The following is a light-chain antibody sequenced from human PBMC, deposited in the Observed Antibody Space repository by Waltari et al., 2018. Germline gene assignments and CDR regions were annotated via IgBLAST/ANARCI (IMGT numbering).Light chain of an antibody. CDR2: AAS. CDR1: QGIRND. V-gene: IGKV1-6*01. CDR3: QHSFETPYS. Sequence: AIQMTQSPSSLSASVGDRVTITCRASQGIRNDLGWYQQKPGKAPKLLIYAASSLQSGVPPRFSGSRSGTDFTFTISSLQPEDCAVYYCQHSFETPYSFGQGTKVEIK. J-gene: IGKJ2*03.